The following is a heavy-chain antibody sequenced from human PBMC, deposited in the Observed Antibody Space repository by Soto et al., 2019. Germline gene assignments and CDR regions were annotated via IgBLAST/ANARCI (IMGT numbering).Heavy chain of an antibody. CDR1: GFTFSSYA. CDR3: AKDKVDHNSVWDPFDI. Sequence: QVQLVESGGGVVQPGRSLRLSCAASGFTFSSYAMHWVRQAPGKGLEWVAVISYDGSNKYYADSVKGRFTISRDNSKSTLFLQVNSLRVEDTAVYYCAKDKVDHNSVWDPFDIWGQGTLVTVSS. CDR2: ISYDGSNK. V-gene: IGHV3-30-3*01. D-gene: IGHD2-15*01. J-gene: IGHJ3*02.